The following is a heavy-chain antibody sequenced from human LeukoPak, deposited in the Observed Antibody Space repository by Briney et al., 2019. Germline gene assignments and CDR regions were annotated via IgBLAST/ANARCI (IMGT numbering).Heavy chain of an antibody. CDR1: GFTFSSYG. Sequence: GGSLRLSCAAFGFTFSSYGMHWVRQAPGKGLEWVAVISYDGSYKYYADSVKGRFTISRDNSKNTLYLQMNSLRAEDTAVYYCAKVGDYGDYALDYWGQGTLVTVSS. CDR3: AKVGDYGDYALDY. D-gene: IGHD4-17*01. J-gene: IGHJ4*02. CDR2: ISYDGSYK. V-gene: IGHV3-30*18.